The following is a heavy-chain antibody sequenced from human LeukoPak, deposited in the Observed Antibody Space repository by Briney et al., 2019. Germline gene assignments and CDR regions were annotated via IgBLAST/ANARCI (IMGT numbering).Heavy chain of an antibody. J-gene: IGHJ4*02. CDR1: GFTFSSYA. V-gene: IGHV3-30-3*01. D-gene: IGHD6-6*01. Sequence: GGSLRLSCVASGFTFSSYAMHWVRQAPGKGLEWVAVISYGGSNKYCADSVKGRFTISRDNAKNSLYLQMNSLRAEDTAVYYCATDSSSSSSYWGQGTLVTVSS. CDR3: ATDSSSSSSY. CDR2: ISYGGSNK.